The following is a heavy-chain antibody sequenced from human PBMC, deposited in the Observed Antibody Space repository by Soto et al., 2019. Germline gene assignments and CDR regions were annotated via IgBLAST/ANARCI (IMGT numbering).Heavy chain of an antibody. CDR3: ARDAGFGYGRHTDV. V-gene: IGHV3-33*01. CDR1: GFTFSSYG. Sequence: QVQLVESGGGVVQPGRSLRLSCAASGFTFSSYGMHWVRQAPGKGLEWVAVIWYDGSNKYYADSVKGRFTISRDNSKNTLYLQMNSLRAEDTAVYYCARDAGFGYGRHTDVWGKGTTVTVSS. D-gene: IGHD5-12*01. J-gene: IGHJ6*03. CDR2: IWYDGSNK.